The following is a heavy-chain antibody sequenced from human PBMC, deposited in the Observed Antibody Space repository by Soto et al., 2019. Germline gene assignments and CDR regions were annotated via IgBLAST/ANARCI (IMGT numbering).Heavy chain of an antibody. Sequence: VQLLESGGDLVQPGGSLRLSCEASGFTFSNYAMSWVRQAPGKGLEWVSVISGSGSSTNYADSAKGRFTISRDNSMDTLYLQMNSLRAEDTAVYYCARVFYYDILTGKSYNMDVWGQGTTVIVSS. J-gene: IGHJ6*02. D-gene: IGHD3-9*01. CDR1: GFTFSNYA. CDR2: ISGSGSST. CDR3: ARVFYYDILTGKSYNMDV. V-gene: IGHV3-23*01.